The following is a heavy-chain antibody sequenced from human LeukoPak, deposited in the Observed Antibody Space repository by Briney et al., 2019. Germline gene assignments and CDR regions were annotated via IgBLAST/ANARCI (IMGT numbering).Heavy chain of an antibody. Sequence: SETLSLTCAVYGGSFSGYYWSWIRQPPGKGLEWIGEINHSGSTNYNPSLKSRVTISVDTSKNQFSLKLSSVTAADTAVYYCARGRGSNRGRLYYYYYMDVWGKGTTVTVSS. CDR3: ARGRGSNRGRLYYYYYMDV. J-gene: IGHJ6*03. V-gene: IGHV4-34*01. D-gene: IGHD1-14*01. CDR2: INHSGST. CDR1: GGSFSGYY.